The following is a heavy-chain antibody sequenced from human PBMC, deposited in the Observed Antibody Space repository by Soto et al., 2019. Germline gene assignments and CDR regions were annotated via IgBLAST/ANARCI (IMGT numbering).Heavy chain of an antibody. V-gene: IGHV3-21*01. J-gene: IGHJ6*02. CDR3: ARDLGGATRYHGMDV. CDR1: GFAFSYYG. Sequence: EVLLVESGGGLVKPGGSLRLSCAASGFAFSYYGMNWVRQAPGKGLEWVSSISPGSDYIYYADSLKGRFTISRDNAKNSLYLQMNSLRAEDTAVYYCARDLGGATRYHGMDVWGQGTTVTVSS. D-gene: IGHD3-16*01. CDR2: ISPGSDYI.